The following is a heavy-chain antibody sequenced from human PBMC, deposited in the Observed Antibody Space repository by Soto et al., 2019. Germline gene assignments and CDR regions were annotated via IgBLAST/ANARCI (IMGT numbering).Heavy chain of an antibody. CDR2: ISAYNGNT. Sequence: ASVKVSCKTSGYTFTSYDINWVRQAPGQGLEWMGWISAYNGNTNYAQKLQGRVTMTTDTSTSTAYMELRSLRSDDTAVYYCARDVRCSSTSCYTGYYYYGMDVWGQGTTVTVSS. D-gene: IGHD2-2*02. CDR1: GYTFTSYD. J-gene: IGHJ6*02. V-gene: IGHV1-18*01. CDR3: ARDVRCSSTSCYTGYYYYGMDV.